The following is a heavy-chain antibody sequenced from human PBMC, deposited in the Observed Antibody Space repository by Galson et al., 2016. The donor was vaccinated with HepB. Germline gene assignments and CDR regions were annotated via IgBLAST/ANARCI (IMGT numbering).Heavy chain of an antibody. D-gene: IGHD3-10*01. V-gene: IGHV5-51*01. J-gene: IGHJ4*02. Sequence: QSGAEVKKPGESLEISCKVSGYKFDSSWITWVRQVPGKGLEWMGIIFPGDSDTRYSPSFQGQVTISVDKSISTAYLQWSSLRASDTSTYYCARHPLFWFGDRGKHFDYWGQGTLVTVSS. CDR1: GYKFDSSW. CDR2: IFPGDSDT. CDR3: ARHPLFWFGDRGKHFDY.